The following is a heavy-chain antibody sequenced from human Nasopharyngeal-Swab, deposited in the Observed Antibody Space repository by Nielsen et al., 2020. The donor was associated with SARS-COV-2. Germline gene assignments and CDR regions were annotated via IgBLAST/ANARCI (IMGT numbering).Heavy chain of an antibody. Sequence: PGKGLEWIGYIYYSGSTYYNPSLKSRVTISVDTSKNQFSLKLGSVTAADTAVYYCARAGRERVVITKFDYWGQGTLVTVSS. J-gene: IGHJ4*02. D-gene: IGHD3-22*01. V-gene: IGHV4-30-4*01. CDR2: IYYSGST. CDR3: ARAGRERVVITKFDY.